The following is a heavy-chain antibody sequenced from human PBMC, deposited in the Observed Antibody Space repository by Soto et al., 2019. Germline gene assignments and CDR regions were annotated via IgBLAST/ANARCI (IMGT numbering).Heavy chain of an antibody. J-gene: IGHJ3*02. V-gene: IGHV1-69*01. CDR2: IIPIFGTA. CDR3: ARALTIFGLVQGDAFDI. Sequence: QVQLLQSGAEVKKPGSSVKVSCKASGGTFSSYAISWVRQAPGQGLEWMGGIIPIFGTANYAQKFQGRVTITADESTSTAYMELSSLRAVATAVYYCARALTIFGLVQGDAFDIWGQGTMVTVSS. D-gene: IGHD3-3*01. CDR1: GGTFSSYA.